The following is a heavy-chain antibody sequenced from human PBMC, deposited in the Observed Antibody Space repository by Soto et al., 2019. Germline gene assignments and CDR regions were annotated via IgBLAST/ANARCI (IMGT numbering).Heavy chain of an antibody. D-gene: IGHD6-6*01. CDR2: IYYSGST. CDR1: GGSISSYY. CDR3: ARYSSSSFVYFQH. J-gene: IGHJ1*01. V-gene: IGHV4-59*01. Sequence: QVQLQESGPGLVKPSETLSLTCTVSGGSISSYYWSWLRQPPGKGLEWIGYIYYSGSTNYNPSLKSRVTISVDTSKNQFSLKLSSVTAADTAVYYCARYSSSSFVYFQHWGQGTLVTVSS.